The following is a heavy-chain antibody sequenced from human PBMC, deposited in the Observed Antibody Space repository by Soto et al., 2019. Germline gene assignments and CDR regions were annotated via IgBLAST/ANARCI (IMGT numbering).Heavy chain of an antibody. CDR3: ARCVDRSGGSCYFDY. CDR2: IGTAGDT. V-gene: IGHV3-13*01. CDR1: GFTFSSYD. J-gene: IGHJ4*02. Sequence: EVQLVESGGGLVQPGGSLRLSCAASGFTFSSYDMHWVRQATGKGLEWVSAIGTAGDTYYPGSVKGRFTISRENAKNSLYLQMNSLSAEDTAVYYCARCVDRSGGSCYFDYWGQGTLVTVSS. D-gene: IGHD2-15*01.